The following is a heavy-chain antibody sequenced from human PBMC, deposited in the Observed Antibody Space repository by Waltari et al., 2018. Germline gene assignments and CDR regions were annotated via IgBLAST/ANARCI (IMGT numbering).Heavy chain of an antibody. CDR1: GFTFSSYG. V-gene: IGHV3-30*18. J-gene: IGHJ4*02. Sequence: QVQLVESGGGVVQPGRSLRLSCAASGFTFSSYGMPWVRQAPGKGLEWVAVISYDGSNKYYADSVKGRFTISRDNSKNTLYLQMNSLRAEDTAVYYCAKDAWLLLGGDYWGQGTLVTVSS. CDR3: AKDAWLLLGGDY. D-gene: IGHD3-22*01. CDR2: ISYDGSNK.